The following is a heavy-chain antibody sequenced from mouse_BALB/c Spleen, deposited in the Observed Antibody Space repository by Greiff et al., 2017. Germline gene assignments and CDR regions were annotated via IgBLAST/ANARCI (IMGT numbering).Heavy chain of an antibody. CDR1: GYTFTSYW. CDR3: ARRTTATPPFAY. J-gene: IGHJ3*01. V-gene: IGHV1S132*01. CDR2: IFPGTGTT. Sequence: VQLQQSGAELVKPGASVKLSCKTSGYTFTSYWIQWVKQRPGQGLGWIGEIFPGTGTTYYNEKFKGKATQTIDTSSSTAYMQLSSLTSEDSAVYFCARRTTATPPFAYWGQGTLVTVSA. D-gene: IGHD1-2*01.